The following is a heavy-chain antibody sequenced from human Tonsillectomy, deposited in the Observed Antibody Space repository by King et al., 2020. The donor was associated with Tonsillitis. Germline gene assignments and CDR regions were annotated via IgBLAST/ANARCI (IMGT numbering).Heavy chain of an antibody. CDR2: IYYSGTT. V-gene: IGHV4-59*01. CDR1: GGSISNYY. D-gene: IGHD3-3*01. J-gene: IGHJ4*02. Sequence: QLQESGPGLVKPSETLSLTCTVSGGSISNYYWGWIRQPPGKGLEWIGYIYYSGTTNYNPSLKSRVTISVDTSKNQFSLKLSSVTAADTAVYYCARGHYDFWSGYGPFDYWGQGTLVTVSS. CDR3: ARGHYDFWSGYGPFDY.